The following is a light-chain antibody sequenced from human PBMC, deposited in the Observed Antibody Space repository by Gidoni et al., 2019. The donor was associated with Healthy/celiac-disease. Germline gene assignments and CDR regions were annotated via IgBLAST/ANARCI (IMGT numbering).Light chain of an antibody. J-gene: IGLJ2*01. CDR2: GNS. CDR1: SSHIGAGYD. Sequence: SALKQPPSVSGAPGQRVTISCTGSSSHIGAGYDVHWYQQLPGTAPKLLIYGNSNRPSGVPDRFSGSKSGSSGTLANTRLQAEGRADECCQYYDRRKITRNVVFGGGTKLTVL. CDR3: QYYDRRKITRNVV. V-gene: IGLV1-40*01.